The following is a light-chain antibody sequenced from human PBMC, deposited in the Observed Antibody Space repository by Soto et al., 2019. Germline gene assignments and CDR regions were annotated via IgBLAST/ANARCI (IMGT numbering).Light chain of an antibody. V-gene: IGKV3D-20*02. CDR2: GAS. CDR3: QQRSSWPWT. CDR1: QSVRSSY. J-gene: IGKJ1*01. Sequence: EIVLTQSPGTLSLSPGERATLSCRASQSVRSSYLAWYQQKPGQAPRLLIYGASIRASGIPDRFGGSGSGTDFTLTIDSLEPEDFALFYCQQRSSWPWTFGQGTRVEIK.